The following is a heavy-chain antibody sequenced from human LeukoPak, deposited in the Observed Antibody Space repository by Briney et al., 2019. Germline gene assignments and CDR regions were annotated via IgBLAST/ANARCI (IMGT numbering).Heavy chain of an antibody. J-gene: IGHJ5*02. V-gene: IGHV3-13*01. CDR2: IDIPGNT. Sequence: GGSLRLSCAASGFTFSTYGMNWVRQPPGKGLEWVSGIDIPGNTYYPDSVKGRFTMSRESAKSSLYLQMNSLRAGDTAVYYCARAVAGTHWFDPWGQGTLVTVSS. D-gene: IGHD6-19*01. CDR3: ARAVAGTHWFDP. CDR1: GFTFSTYG.